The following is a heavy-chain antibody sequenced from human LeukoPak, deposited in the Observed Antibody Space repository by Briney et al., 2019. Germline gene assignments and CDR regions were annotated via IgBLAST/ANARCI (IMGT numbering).Heavy chain of an antibody. CDR3: AKKYSTGLDP. Sequence: GGSLRLSCAASGFTVSSNYMTWVRQAPGKGLEWVSVIYSGGSAYYADSVKGRFTISRDNSKNTLYLQMNSLRAEDTAIYYCAKKYSTGLDPWGQGTLVTVSS. J-gene: IGHJ5*02. D-gene: IGHD1-26*01. CDR1: GFTVSSNY. CDR2: IYSGGSA. V-gene: IGHV3-53*01.